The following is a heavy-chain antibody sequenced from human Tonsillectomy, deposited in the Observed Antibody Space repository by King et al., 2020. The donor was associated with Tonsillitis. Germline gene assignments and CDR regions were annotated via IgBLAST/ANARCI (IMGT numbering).Heavy chain of an antibody. V-gene: IGHV3-49*03. CDR2: IRSKAYGGTT. J-gene: IGHJ4*02. CDR3: TRFYGSGSYSWGY. Sequence: VQLVESGGGLAQPGRSLRLSCKASGFTFGDYAMSWFRQAPGKGLEWVGFIRSKAYGGTTEHAASVKGRFTISRDDSKSIAYLQINSLKIEDTDVYYCTRFYGSGSYSWGYWGQGTLVTVSS. D-gene: IGHD3-10*01. CDR1: GFTFGDYA.